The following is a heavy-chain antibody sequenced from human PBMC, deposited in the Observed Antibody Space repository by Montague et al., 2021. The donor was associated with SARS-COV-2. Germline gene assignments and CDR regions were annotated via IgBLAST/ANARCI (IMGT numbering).Heavy chain of an antibody. CDR2: IYYSGST. D-gene: IGHD2-15*01. V-gene: IGHV4-59*01. CDR1: GGSISSYY. CDR3: ARGHDCSGDRCWWEYWFDP. Sequence: SETLSLTCTVSGGSISSYYWSWIRQPPGKGLEWIGYIYYSGSTNYNPSLKSRVTISVDTSKNQFSLKPSSVAAADTAVYYCARGHDCSGDRCWWEYWFDPWGQGTLVTVSS. J-gene: IGHJ5*02.